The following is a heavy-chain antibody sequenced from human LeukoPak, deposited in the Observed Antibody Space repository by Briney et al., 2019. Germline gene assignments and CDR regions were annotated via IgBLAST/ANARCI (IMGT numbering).Heavy chain of an antibody. CDR1: GGSISSSSYY. CDR2: IYYSGST. CDR3: ARHIAPRDIVVVVAAIPAYWYFDL. D-gene: IGHD2-15*01. V-gene: IGHV4-39*01. Sequence: SETLPLTCTVSGGSISSSSYYWGWIRQPPGKGLEWIGSIYYSGSTYYNPSLKSRVTISVDTSKNQFSLKLSSATAADTAVYYCARHIAPRDIVVVVAAIPAYWYFDLWGRGTLVTVSS. J-gene: IGHJ2*01.